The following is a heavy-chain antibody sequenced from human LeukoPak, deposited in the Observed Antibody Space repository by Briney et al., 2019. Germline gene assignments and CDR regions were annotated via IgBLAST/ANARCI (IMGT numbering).Heavy chain of an antibody. J-gene: IGHJ4*02. D-gene: IGHD3-16*02. CDR3: ARREPLWGSYRPPFDY. CDR1: GGSISSSNW. Sequence: PSETLSLTCAVSGGSISSSNWWSWVRQPPGKGLEWIGEINHSGSTNYNPSLKSRVTISVDTSKNQFSLKLSSVTAADTAVYYCARREPLWGSYRPPFDYWGQGTLVTVSS. V-gene: IGHV4-4*02. CDR2: INHSGST.